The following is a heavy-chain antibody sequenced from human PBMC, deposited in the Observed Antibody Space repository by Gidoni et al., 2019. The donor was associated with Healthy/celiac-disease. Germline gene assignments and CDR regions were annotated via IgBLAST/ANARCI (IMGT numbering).Heavy chain of an antibody. Sequence: EVQLVESGGGLVQPGRSLRLSCAASGFTFDDYAMHWVRQAPGKGLEWVSGISWNSGSIGYADSVKGRFTISRDNAKNSLYLQMNSLRAEDTALYYCAKSRYGDYVRYYFDYWGQGTLVTVSS. D-gene: IGHD4-17*01. J-gene: IGHJ4*02. CDR2: ISWNSGSI. CDR1: GFTFDDYA. CDR3: AKSRYGDYVRYYFDY. V-gene: IGHV3-9*01.